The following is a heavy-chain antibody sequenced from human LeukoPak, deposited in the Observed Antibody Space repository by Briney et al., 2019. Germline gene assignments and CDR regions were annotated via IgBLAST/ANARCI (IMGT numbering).Heavy chain of an antibody. CDR1: GYTFTGYY. J-gene: IGHJ5*02. V-gene: IGHV1-2*02. D-gene: IGHD1-26*01. CDR2: INPNSGGT. CDR3: ARGWVVGAPNWFDP. Sequence: GASVKVSCKASGYTFTGYYMHWVRQAPGQGLEWMGSINPNSGGTIHAQQFQGRVTMTRDTSISTAYMELSRLRSDDTAVYYCARGWVVGAPNWFDPRGQGTLVTVSS.